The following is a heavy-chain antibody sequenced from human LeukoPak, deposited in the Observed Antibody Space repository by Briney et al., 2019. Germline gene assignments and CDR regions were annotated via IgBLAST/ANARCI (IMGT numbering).Heavy chain of an antibody. J-gene: IGHJ4*02. D-gene: IGHD3-22*01. V-gene: IGHV3-23*01. CDR3: AKGKGGWSSGYYYDY. Sequence: VGCLRLSCAASGFTFNDSAMTWVRQAPGKGLEGVSGISGGGGSTYYADSVEGRFTISRDNSQNTLYLQMNSLRAEDTAVYYCAKGKGGWSSGYYYDYWGQGTLVPVSS. CDR2: ISGGGGST. CDR1: GFTFNDSA.